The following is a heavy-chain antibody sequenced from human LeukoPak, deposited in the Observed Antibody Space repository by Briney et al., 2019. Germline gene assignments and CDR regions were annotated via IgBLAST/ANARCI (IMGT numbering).Heavy chain of an antibody. CDR3: ARLYCSGGSCYSFDY. CDR1: GFTFTNYA. D-gene: IGHD2-15*01. V-gene: IGHV3-23*01. J-gene: IGHJ4*02. Sequence: GGSLRLSCAASGFTFTNYAMSWVRQAPGMGLEWVSGISGSDSGTYHEEPVKCRSTISRNKSRNTLYLQINSLRAEDTAVYYCARLYCSGGSCYSFDYWGQGTLVTVSS. CDR2: ISGSDSGT.